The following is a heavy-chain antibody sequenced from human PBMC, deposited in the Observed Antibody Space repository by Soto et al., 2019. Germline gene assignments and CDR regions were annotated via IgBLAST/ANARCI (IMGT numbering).Heavy chain of an antibody. Sequence: GGSLRLSCTASGFTFGDYAMSWVRQAPGKGLEWVGFIRSKAYGGTTEYAASVKGRFTISRDDSKSIAYLQMNSLKTEDTAVYYCTRGGSYPHDAFDIWGQGTMVTVSS. CDR1: GFTFGDYA. CDR2: IRSKAYGGTT. V-gene: IGHV3-49*04. D-gene: IGHD1-26*01. J-gene: IGHJ3*02. CDR3: TRGGSYPHDAFDI.